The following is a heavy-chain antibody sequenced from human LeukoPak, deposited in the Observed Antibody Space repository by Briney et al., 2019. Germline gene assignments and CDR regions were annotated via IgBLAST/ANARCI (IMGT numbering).Heavy chain of an antibody. V-gene: IGHV1-46*01. CDR2: IKPSGGGT. D-gene: IGHD3-22*01. CDR3: ARDHFDSSGYYYLLGYFEH. J-gene: IGHJ1*01. Sequence: ASVTVSCMPSGYTFTNYYVHWVRQAPGQGLEWMGIIKPSGGGTSYALKFQGRVTMTRDTSTSTAYMELSSLRSEDTAVYYCARDHFDSSGYYYLLGYFEHWGQGTLVTVSS. CDR1: GYTFTNYY.